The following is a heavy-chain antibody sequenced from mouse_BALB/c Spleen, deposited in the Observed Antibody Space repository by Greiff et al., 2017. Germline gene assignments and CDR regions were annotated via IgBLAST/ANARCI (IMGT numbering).Heavy chain of an antibody. J-gene: IGHJ2*01. Sequence: VKLQQSGPELVRPGVSVKISCKGSGYTFTDYAMHWVKQSHAKSLEWIGVISTYYGNTNYNQKFKGKATMTVDKSSSTAYMELARLTSEDSAIYYCARAADFDYWGQGTTLTVSS. V-gene: IGHV1-67*01. CDR3: ARAADFDY. CDR1: GYTFTDYA. CDR2: ISTYYGNT. D-gene: IGHD6-1*01.